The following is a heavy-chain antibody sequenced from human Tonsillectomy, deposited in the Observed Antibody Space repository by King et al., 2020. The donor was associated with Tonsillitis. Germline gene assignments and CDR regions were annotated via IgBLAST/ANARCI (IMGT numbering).Heavy chain of an antibody. J-gene: IGHJ4*02. CDR3: TRVRIRTSGYYSVL. CDR1: GGPFSDYY. Sequence: VQLQQWGAGLLKPSETLSLTCAVYGGPFSDYYWTWIRQSPGKGLEWIGEINHSGSTKYNPSLKSRVTVSVDTSKNQFSLNLSSVTAADTAVYYCTRVRIRTSGYYSVLWGQGSLVTVSS. V-gene: IGHV4-34*01. CDR2: INHSGST. D-gene: IGHD3-22*01.